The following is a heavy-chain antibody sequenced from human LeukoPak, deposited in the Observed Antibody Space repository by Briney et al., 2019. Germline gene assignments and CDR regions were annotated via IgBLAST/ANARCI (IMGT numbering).Heavy chain of an antibody. V-gene: IGHV1-46*01. CDR2: INPSGGST. Sequence: GASVKVSCKASGYTFSSYYMHWVRQAPGQGLEWMGIINPSGGSTSYAQKFQGRVTMTRDMSTSTVYMELSSLRSEDTAVYYCARDSHRSGSDYWDQGTLVTVSS. D-gene: IGHD1-26*01. J-gene: IGHJ4*02. CDR3: ARDSHRSGSDY. CDR1: GYTFSSYY.